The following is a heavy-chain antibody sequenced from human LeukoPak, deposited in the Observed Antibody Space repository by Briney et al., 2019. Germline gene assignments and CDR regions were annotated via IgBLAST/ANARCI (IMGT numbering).Heavy chain of an antibody. CDR3: ARGKGQLGDYYYYYMDV. J-gene: IGHJ6*03. V-gene: IGHV5-51*01. D-gene: IGHD6-6*01. Sequence: GESLKISCKGSGYSFTSYWIGWVRQMPGKGLEWMGIIYPGDSDTRYSPSFQGQATISADKSISTAYLQWSSLKASDTAMYYCARGKGQLGDYYYYYMDVWGKGTTVTVSS. CDR1: GYSFTSYW. CDR2: IYPGDSDT.